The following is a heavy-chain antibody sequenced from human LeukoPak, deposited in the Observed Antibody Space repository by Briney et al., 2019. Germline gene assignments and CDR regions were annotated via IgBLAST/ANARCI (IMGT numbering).Heavy chain of an antibody. CDR3: ARLSSRRFPPTYSFDRRNYFDY. D-gene: IGHD3-22*01. J-gene: IGHJ4*02. CDR1: GGSFSNYY. V-gene: IGHV4-34*01. CDR2: INHSGST. Sequence: PSETLSLTCAVYGGSFSNYYWSWIRRPPGKGLEWIGEINHSGSTSYNPSLKSRVTMSVDTSKNQFSLKLSSVTAADTAVYYCARLSSRRFPPTYSFDRRNYFDYWGQGTLVTVSS.